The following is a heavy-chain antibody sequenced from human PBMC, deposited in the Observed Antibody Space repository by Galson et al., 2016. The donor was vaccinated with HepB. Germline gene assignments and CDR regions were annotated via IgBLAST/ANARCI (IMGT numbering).Heavy chain of an antibody. J-gene: IGHJ4*02. CDR1: GLTFSSFP. CDR3: AKEGLIIDYASSSL. V-gene: IGHV3-23*01. D-gene: IGHD6-6*01. Sequence: SLRLSCAGAGLTFSSFPMSWFRQGPGKGLQWVATISGSGIKTHYSDSVKGRFTISRDRSNNTLTLQMNSLRAEDAAIYYCAKEGLIIDYASSSLWGQGTLVTVSS. CDR2: ISGSGIKT.